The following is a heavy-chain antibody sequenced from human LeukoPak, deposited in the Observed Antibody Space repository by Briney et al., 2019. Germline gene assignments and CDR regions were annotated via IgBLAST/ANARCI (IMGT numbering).Heavy chain of an antibody. Sequence: SETLSLTCNVSGGSIRGYYWSWIRQPPGKGLEWIGYIYSSGSTNYNPSLKSRVTMSVDTSKNQFSLKVSSVTAADTAVYYCARDGGEYDYVWGSYRPVSHWFDPWGQGTLVTVSS. CDR2: IYSSGST. J-gene: IGHJ5*02. V-gene: IGHV4-59*12. CDR1: GGSIRGYY. CDR3: ARDGGEYDYVWGSYRPVSHWFDP. D-gene: IGHD3-16*01.